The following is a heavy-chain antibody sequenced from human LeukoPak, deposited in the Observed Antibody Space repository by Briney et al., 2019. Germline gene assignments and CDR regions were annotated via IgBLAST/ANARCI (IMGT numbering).Heavy chain of an antibody. V-gene: IGHV4-59*01. CDR1: GGSISSYY. CDR2: IYYSGST. CDR3: ARMRQYYYDSSGYRDAFDI. D-gene: IGHD3-22*01. J-gene: IGHJ3*02. Sequence: SETLSLTCTVSGGSISSYYWSWIRQPPGKGLEWIGYIYYSGSTNYNPSLKGRVTISVDTSKNQFSLKLSSVTAADTAVYYCARMRQYYYDSSGYRDAFDIWGQGTMVTVSS.